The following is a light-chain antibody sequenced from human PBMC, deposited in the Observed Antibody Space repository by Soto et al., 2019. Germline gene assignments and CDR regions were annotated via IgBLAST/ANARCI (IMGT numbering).Light chain of an antibody. CDR1: QSITNY. CDR2: DGS. J-gene: IGKJ4*01. CDR3: QQRYGTSLT. Sequence: DMEMTQSPSSLSASVGDRVTITCRASQSITNYLNWYQHKPAKDPNLLLYDGSSWQSGVPTTFSGRGSGTQVSHITISLQSEDYSPYYCQQRYGTSLTFGGGTKIEIK. V-gene: IGKV1-39*01.